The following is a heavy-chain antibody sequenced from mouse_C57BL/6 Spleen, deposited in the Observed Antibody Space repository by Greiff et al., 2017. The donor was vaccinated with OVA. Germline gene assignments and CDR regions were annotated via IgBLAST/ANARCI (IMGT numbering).Heavy chain of an antibody. CDR2: IRNKANGYTT. CDR1: GFTFTDYY. V-gene: IGHV7-3*01. J-gene: IGHJ3*01. CDR3: ARSGTWFAY. Sequence: DVMLVESGGGLVQPGGSLSLSCAASGFTFTDYYMSWVRQPPGKALEWLGFIRNKANGYTTEYSASVKGRFTISRDNSQSILYLQMNALRAEDSATYYCARSGTWFAYWGQGTLVTVSA.